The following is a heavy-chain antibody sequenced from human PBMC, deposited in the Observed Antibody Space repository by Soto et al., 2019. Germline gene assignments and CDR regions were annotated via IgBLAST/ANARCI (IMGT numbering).Heavy chain of an antibody. CDR3: AREGVTAAAGLPNWFDP. CDR1: GGSISSYY. CDR2: IYYSGST. V-gene: IGHV4-59*12. D-gene: IGHD6-13*01. Sequence: SETLSLTCTVSGGSISSYYWSWIRQPPGKGLEWIGYIYYSGSTYYNPSLKSRVTISVDTSKNQFSLKLSSVTAADTAVYYCAREGVTAAAGLPNWFDPWGQGTLVTVSS. J-gene: IGHJ5*02.